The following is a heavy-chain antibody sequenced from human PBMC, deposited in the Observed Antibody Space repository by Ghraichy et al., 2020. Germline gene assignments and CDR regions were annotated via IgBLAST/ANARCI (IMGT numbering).Heavy chain of an antibody. Sequence: GESLNISCAASGFTFSSYSMNWVRQAPGKGLEWVSSISSSSSYIYYADSVKGRFTISRDNAKNSLYLQMNSLRAEDTAVYYCARDRMSSGYDNPTVYYYYGMDVWGQGTTVTVSS. CDR2: ISSSSSYI. D-gene: IGHD5-12*01. CDR3: ARDRMSSGYDNPTVYYYYGMDV. J-gene: IGHJ6*02. CDR1: GFTFSSYS. V-gene: IGHV3-21*01.